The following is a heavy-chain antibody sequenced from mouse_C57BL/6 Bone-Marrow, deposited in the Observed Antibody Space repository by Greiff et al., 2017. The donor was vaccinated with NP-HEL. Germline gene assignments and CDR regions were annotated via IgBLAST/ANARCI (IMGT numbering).Heavy chain of an antibody. D-gene: IGHD2-3*01. CDR1: GFTFSSYT. CDR2: ISGGGGDT. J-gene: IGHJ2*01. CDR3: ERGWLLRQEYYFDY. V-gene: IGHV5-9*01. Sequence: EVKLVESGGGLVKPGGSLKLSCAASGFTFSSYTMSWVRQTPEKRLEWVANISGGGGDTAYPDNVKGRFTITRDNANNSLYLHMISLRSQDSALYDGERGWLLRQEYYFDYWGQGTTLTVSS.